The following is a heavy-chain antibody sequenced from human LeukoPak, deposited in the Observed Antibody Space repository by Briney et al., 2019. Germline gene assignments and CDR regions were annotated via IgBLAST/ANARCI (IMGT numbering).Heavy chain of an antibody. CDR1: GFTFSSYA. V-gene: IGHV3-23*01. CDR2: ISGSGGST. D-gene: IGHD3-10*01. J-gene: IGHJ4*02. CDR3: AKGGYYYGSGSNFDY. Sequence: GGSLRLSCAASGFTFSSYAMSWVRQAPGKGLEWVSAISGSGGSTYYADSVKGRFTISRDNSKNTLYLQMNSLRAEDTAVYYCAKGGYYYGSGSNFDYWGQGTLVTVSS.